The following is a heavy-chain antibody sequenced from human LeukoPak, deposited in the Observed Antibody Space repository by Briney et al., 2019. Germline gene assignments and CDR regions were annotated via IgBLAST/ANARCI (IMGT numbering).Heavy chain of an antibody. D-gene: IGHD6-13*01. J-gene: IGHJ4*02. V-gene: IGHV3-64*02. CDR1: GFTFSSYA. CDR3: ARVPPRSSWNLLDY. Sequence: PGGSLRLSCAASGFTFSSYAMHWVRQAPGKGLEYVSAISSDGGSTYYADSVKGRFTISRDSSKNTLYLQMGSLRAEDMAVYFCARVPPRSSWNLLDYWGQGTLVTVSS. CDR2: ISSDGGST.